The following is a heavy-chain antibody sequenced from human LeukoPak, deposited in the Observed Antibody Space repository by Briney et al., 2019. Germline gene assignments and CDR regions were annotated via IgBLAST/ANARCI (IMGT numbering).Heavy chain of an antibody. CDR3: ARAGYCSGGSCYPVDY. D-gene: IGHD2-15*01. Sequence: SETLSLTCTVSGGSISSSSYYWGWIRQPAGKGLEWIGSIYYSGSTYYNPSLKSRVTISVDTSKNQFSLKLSSVTAADTAVYYCARAGYCSGGSCYPVDYWGQGTLVTVSS. CDR1: GGSISSSSYY. J-gene: IGHJ4*02. V-gene: IGHV4-39*01. CDR2: IYYSGST.